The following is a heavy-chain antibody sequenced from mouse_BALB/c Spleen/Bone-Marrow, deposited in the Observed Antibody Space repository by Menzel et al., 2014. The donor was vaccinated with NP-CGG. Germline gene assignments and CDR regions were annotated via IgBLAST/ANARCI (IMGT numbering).Heavy chain of an antibody. D-gene: IGHD2-1*01. J-gene: IGHJ4*01. Sequence: LQQSGPELVKPGALVKISCKASGYIFTSYDINWVKQRPGQGLEWIGWIYTGDGSTKYNEKFKGKATLTAAKSSSTVFMQLSSVTSENSACYFCTMVGYGNYVEYGMDYWCQGTP. CDR3: TMVGYGNYVEYGMDY. V-gene: IGHV1S33*01. CDR1: GYIFTSYD. CDR2: IYTGDGST.